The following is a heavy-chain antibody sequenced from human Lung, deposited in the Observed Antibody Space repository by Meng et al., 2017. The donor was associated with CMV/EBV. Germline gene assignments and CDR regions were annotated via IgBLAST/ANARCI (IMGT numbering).Heavy chain of an antibody. J-gene: IGHJ5*02. CDR2: IHSSGST. V-gene: IGHV4-31*03. CDR3: ARASYGSGSPLGESWFDP. CDR1: GGCISSGGYY. D-gene: IGHD3-10*01. Sequence: QVRRQESGPGLGTPLQTLSLTCTGSGGCISSGGYYWSWIRQQPGKGLEWIGYIHSSGSTYYNPSLRSRLTISVDTSKNQFSLKLSSVTAADTAVYYCARASYGSGSPLGESWFDPWGQGTLVTVSS.